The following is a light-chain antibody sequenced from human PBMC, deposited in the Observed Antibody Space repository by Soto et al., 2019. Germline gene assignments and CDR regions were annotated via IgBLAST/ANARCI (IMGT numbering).Light chain of an antibody. CDR1: SSNIGSNT. CDR2: STN. CDR3: AAWDDSLNGWV. V-gene: IGLV1-44*01. J-gene: IGLJ3*02. Sequence: QLVLTQPPSVSGTPGQRVTISCSGSSSNIGSNTVNWYQQLPGTAPKLIIHSTNQRPSGIPDRFSGSKSGTSASLAISGLQSEDEADYYCAAWDDSLNGWVFGGGTKLTVL.